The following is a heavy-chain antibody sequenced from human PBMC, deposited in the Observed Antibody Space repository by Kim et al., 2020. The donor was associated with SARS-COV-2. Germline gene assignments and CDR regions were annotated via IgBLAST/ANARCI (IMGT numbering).Heavy chain of an antibody. CDR3: TRWEPSFWDRPPRALGEEGERPKEAHSDALDI. V-gene: IGHV1-8*02. D-gene: IGHD3-16*01. Sequence: ASVKVSCKASGYNFISYDINWVRRATGQGLEWMGWINANSSNRGYAQKFQGRVSMTTNTSISTAYMELSGLRSDDTAVYYCTRWEPSFWDRPPRALGEEGERPKEAHSDALDIGGQGTMVTVTS. J-gene: IGHJ3*02. CDR1: GYNFISYD. CDR2: INANSSNR.